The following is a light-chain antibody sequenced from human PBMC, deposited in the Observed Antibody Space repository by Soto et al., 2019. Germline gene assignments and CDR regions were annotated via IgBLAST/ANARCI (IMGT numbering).Light chain of an antibody. CDR2: AAS. CDR3: QQSYTRGT. V-gene: IGKV1-39*01. J-gene: IGKJ2*01. Sequence: DIQMTQSPSSLSASVGDRVTITCRASQSICSYLNWYQQKPGKAPKLLIYAASSLQSGVPSRFSGSGSGTDFTLTISSLQPEDSATYYCQQSYTRGTFGQGTKLEIK. CDR1: QSICSY.